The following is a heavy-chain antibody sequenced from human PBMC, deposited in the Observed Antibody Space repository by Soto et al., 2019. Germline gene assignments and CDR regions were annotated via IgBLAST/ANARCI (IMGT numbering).Heavy chain of an antibody. CDR2: IYWVDDK. J-gene: IGHJ5*02. CDR3: ADIRKVGARSTWFDP. CDR1: GFSLSTSGVG. D-gene: IGHD1-26*01. Sequence: QITLKESGPTLVKPTQTLTLTCTFSGFSLSTSGVGVGWIRQPPGKALERLALIYWVDDKRYSPSLKSSLTITKDTTKTQVVLTMTNMDPVDTATYYCADIRKVGARSTWFDPWGQGTLVTVSS. V-gene: IGHV2-5*02.